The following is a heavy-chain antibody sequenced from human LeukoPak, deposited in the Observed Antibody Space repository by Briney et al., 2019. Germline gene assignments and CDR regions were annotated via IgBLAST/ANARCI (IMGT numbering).Heavy chain of an antibody. D-gene: IGHD3-3*01. J-gene: IGHJ3*02. CDR1: GGSFSGYY. CDR2: INHSGST. V-gene: IGHV4-34*01. Sequence: PSETLSLTCAVYGGSFSGYYWSWIRQPPGKGLEWIGEINHSGSTNYNPSLKSRVTISVDTSKNQFSLKLSSVTAADTAVYYCARLITIFGVVPLRDAFDIWGQGTMVTLSS. CDR3: ARLITIFGVVPLRDAFDI.